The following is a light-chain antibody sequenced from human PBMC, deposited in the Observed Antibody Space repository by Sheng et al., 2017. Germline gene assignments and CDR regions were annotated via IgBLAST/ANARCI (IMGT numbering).Light chain of an antibody. J-gene: IGLJ2*01. CDR3: QSHDSSVSGYVV. V-gene: IGLV1-40*01. CDR1: RSNIGAGYN. Sequence: QSVLTQPPSVSGAPGQRVTISCTGSRSNIGAGYNVHWYQQLPGTAPKLLIYDNIHRTSGVPDRFSGSTSGTSASLAITGLQAEDEADYYCQSHDSSVSGYVVIGGGTKLTVL. CDR2: DNI.